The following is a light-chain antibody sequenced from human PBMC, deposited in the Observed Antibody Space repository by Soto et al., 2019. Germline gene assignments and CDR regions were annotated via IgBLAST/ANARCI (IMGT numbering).Light chain of an antibody. CDR2: EAS. CDR3: QHYNSYPSP. Sequence: DILVPQSPVSQPAYVGARLTIPCRASQNISRWVTWYQQKPGKAPKLLIYEASSLESGVPSRFSGSGSGTEFTLTISGLQPDDFATYYCQHYNSYPSPFGQGTQLDTK. J-gene: IGKJ5*01. CDR1: QNISRW. V-gene: IGKV1-5*01.